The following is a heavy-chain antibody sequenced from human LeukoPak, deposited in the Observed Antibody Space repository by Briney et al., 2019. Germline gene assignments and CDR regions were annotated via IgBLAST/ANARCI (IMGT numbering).Heavy chain of an antibody. J-gene: IGHJ4*02. D-gene: IGHD2-15*01. CDR3: ARDGRVNCSGGSCSLLLFDY. Sequence: ASVKVSCKASGGTFSSYAISWVRQAPGQGLEWMGGIIPIFGTANYAQKFQGRVTITTDESTSTAYMELSSLRSEDTAVYYCARDGRVNCSGGSCSLLLFDYWGQGTLVTVSS. V-gene: IGHV1-69*05. CDR2: IIPIFGTA. CDR1: GGTFSSYA.